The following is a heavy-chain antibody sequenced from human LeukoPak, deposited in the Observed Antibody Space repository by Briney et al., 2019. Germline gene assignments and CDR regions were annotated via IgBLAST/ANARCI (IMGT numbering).Heavy chain of an antibody. Sequence: KPGGSLRLSCAASGFTFSSYTMNWVRQAPGKGLEWVSSISGSSRHKYYADSVKGRFTISRDNAKNPLYLQMNSLRAEDTAVYYFARTANFAAGYYIDYWGQGTLVTVSS. CDR3: ARTANFAAGYYIDY. V-gene: IGHV3-21*01. CDR1: GFTFSSYT. J-gene: IGHJ4*02. D-gene: IGHD6-13*01. CDR2: ISGSSRHK.